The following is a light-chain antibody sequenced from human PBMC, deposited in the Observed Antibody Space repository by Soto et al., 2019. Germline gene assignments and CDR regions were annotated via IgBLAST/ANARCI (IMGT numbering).Light chain of an antibody. CDR3: QQYNSYWT. CDR2: DAS. Sequence: DIQMTQSPSTLSASVGDRVTITCRASQSISSWLAWYQQKPGKAPKLLIYDASSLESGVPSRFSGSGSGTEFTLTISSLQPDDFATYYCQQYNSYWTCXQGTKVDIK. V-gene: IGKV1-5*01. CDR1: QSISSW. J-gene: IGKJ1*01.